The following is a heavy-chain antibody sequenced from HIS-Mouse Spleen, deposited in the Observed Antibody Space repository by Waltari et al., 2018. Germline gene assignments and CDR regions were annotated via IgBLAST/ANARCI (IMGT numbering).Heavy chain of an antibody. Sequence: EVQLLESGGGLVQPGGSMRLSWAAYGFTFSSYAMSWVRQAPGKGLEWVSAISGSGGSTYYADSVKGRFTISRDNSKNTLYLQMNSLRAEDTAVYYCAKDRNWYFDLWGRGTLVTVSS. J-gene: IGHJ2*01. CDR1: GFTFSSYA. V-gene: IGHV3-23*01. CDR3: AKDRNWYFDL. CDR2: ISGSGGST.